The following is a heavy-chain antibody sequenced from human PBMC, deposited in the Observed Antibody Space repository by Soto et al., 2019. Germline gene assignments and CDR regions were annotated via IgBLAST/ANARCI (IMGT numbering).Heavy chain of an antibody. J-gene: IGHJ4*02. D-gene: IGHD2-8*01. Sequence: EVQLVESGGGLVQPGGSLRLSCAASGFTFSSYSMSWVRQAPGKGLEWVSSISSSSRYTYYADSVKGRFTISRDNAKNSLYLTMDSLRPQDTALFYCARRYCTNGVCPFVYWGQGTLVTVSS. CDR1: GFTFSSYS. CDR2: ISSSSRYT. CDR3: ARRYCTNGVCPFVY. V-gene: IGHV3-21*01.